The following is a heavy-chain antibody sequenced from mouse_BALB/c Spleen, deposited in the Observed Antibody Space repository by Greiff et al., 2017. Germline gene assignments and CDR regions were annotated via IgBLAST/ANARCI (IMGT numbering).Heavy chain of an antibody. CDR1: GFTFSDYY. CDR3: AREGLSN. Sequence: EVKLVESGGGLVKPGGSLKLSCAASGFTFSDYYMYWVRQTPEKRLEWVATISDGGSYTYYPDSVKGRFTISRDNAKNNLYLQMSSLKSEDTAMYYCAREGLSNWGQGTTLTVSS. V-gene: IGHV5-4*02. CDR2: ISDGGSYT. J-gene: IGHJ2*01. D-gene: IGHD2-2*01.